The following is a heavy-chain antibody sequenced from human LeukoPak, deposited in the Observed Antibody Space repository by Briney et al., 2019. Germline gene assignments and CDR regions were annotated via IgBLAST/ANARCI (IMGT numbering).Heavy chain of an antibody. D-gene: IGHD3-10*01. CDR2: IFHSGNT. Sequence: SETLSLTCTVSGGSISNYYWTWVRQPPGKRLEWIGFIFHSGNTNYNPSLKSRVTISVDTSENQFSLKLSSVTAADTTVYYCARHAGTYTHFDSWGQGALVTVSS. CDR1: GGSISNYY. J-gene: IGHJ4*02. V-gene: IGHV4-59*08. CDR3: ARHAGTYTHFDS.